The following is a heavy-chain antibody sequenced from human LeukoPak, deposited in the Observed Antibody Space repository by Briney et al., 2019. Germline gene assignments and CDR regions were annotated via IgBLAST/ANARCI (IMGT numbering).Heavy chain of an antibody. J-gene: IGHJ4*02. V-gene: IGHV4-39*07. CDR1: GGSVTSRSSY. CDR2: VYYNGPT. Sequence: SEILSLTCSVSGGSVTSRSSYWGWVRQSPGKGLEWIGSVYYNGPTYYNPSLVSRVTISRDTSRNQFSLKLSSVTAADTAVYYCARRGMYGSGGSVLDYWGQGTLVTVSS. CDR3: ARRGMYGSGGSVLDY. D-gene: IGHD3-10*01.